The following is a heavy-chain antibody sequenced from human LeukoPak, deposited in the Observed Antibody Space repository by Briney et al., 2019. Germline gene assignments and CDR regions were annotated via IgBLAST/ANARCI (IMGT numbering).Heavy chain of an antibody. CDR3: AREREPATGTDYFDY. CDR1: GFTISGFE. Sequence: GGSLRLSCAASGFTISGFEMNWVRLAPGKGLEWVSYISTGGRTMYYADSVKGRFTISRGNAKNSLYLQMNSLRAEDTAVYYCAREREPATGTDYFDYWGQGTLVTVSS. CDR2: ISTGGRTM. J-gene: IGHJ4*02. D-gene: IGHD1-14*01. V-gene: IGHV3-48*03.